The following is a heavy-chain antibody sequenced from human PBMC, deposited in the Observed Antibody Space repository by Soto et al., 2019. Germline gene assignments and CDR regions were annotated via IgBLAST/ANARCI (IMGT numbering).Heavy chain of an antibody. CDR1: SGSISSSTW. Sequence: PSETLSLTCAVSSGSISSSTWCTWVSQPPGKGLEWIGETHHIGNTNYNPSLESRVTISVDTSKNQFSLKLSSVTAADTAVYYCMLGSGWKDFDYWGQGTLVTVS. V-gene: IGHV4-4*02. J-gene: IGHJ4*02. CDR3: MLGSGWKDFDY. D-gene: IGHD3-22*01. CDR2: THHIGNT.